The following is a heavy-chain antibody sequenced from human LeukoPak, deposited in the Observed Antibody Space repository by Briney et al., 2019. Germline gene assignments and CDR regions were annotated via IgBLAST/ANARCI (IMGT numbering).Heavy chain of an antibody. CDR2: IYYGGST. CDR3: ARLGAAAGTPRDFDY. V-gene: IGHV4-59*08. CDR1: GGSIRRYY. D-gene: IGHD6-13*01. J-gene: IGHJ4*02. Sequence: SETLSLTCTVSGGSIRRYYWSWIRQPPGKGLEWIGYIYYGGSTKYNPSLKSRVTISVDTSKNQFSLKLSSVTAADTAVYYCARLGAAAGTPRDFDYWGQGTLVTVSS.